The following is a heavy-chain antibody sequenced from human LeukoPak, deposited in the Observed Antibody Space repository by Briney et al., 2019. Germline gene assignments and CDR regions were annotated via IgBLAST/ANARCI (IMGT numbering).Heavy chain of an antibody. Sequence: ASVKVSCKASGYTFTGYYMHWVRQAPGQGLEWVGWINPNSGGTNYAQKFQGRVTMTRDTSISTAYMELSRLRSDDTAVYYCARVARTGLAYYYGMDVWGQGTTVTVSS. CDR1: GYTFTGYY. J-gene: IGHJ6*02. D-gene: IGHD1-14*01. CDR2: INPNSGGT. CDR3: ARVARTGLAYYYGMDV. V-gene: IGHV1-2*02.